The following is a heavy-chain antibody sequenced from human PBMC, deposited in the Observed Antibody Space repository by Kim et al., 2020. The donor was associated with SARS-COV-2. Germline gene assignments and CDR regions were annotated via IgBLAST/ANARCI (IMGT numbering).Heavy chain of an antibody. CDR2: ISSNGGST. CDR3: VNGGYYGSGSYYEYYYYGMDV. J-gene: IGHJ6*02. D-gene: IGHD3-10*01. Sequence: GGSLRLSCSASGFTFSSYAMHWVRQAPGKGLEYVSAISSNGGSTYYADSVKGRFTISRDNSKNTLYLQMSSLRAEDKAVYYCVNGGYYGSGSYYEYYYYGMDVWGQETTVTVSS. V-gene: IGHV3-64D*09. CDR1: GFTFSSYA.